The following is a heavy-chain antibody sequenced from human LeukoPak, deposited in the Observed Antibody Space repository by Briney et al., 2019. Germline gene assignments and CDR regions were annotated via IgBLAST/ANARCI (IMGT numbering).Heavy chain of an antibody. Sequence: GGSLRLSCAASGFTVSSNYMSWVRQAPGKGLEWVSAISGSGGSTYYADSVKGRFTISRDNSKNTLYLQMNSLRAEDTAVYYCAKDSTLTMVRGVTYFDYWGQGTLVTVSS. CDR3: AKDSTLTMVRGVTYFDY. J-gene: IGHJ4*02. V-gene: IGHV3-23*01. CDR2: ISGSGGST. CDR1: GFTVSSNY. D-gene: IGHD3-10*01.